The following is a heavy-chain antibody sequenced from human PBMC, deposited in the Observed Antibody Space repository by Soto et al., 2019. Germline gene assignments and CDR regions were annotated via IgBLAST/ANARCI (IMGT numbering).Heavy chain of an antibody. CDR1: GGSFSGYY. Sequence: SETLSLTCAVYGGSFSGYYWSWIRQPPGKGLEWIGEINHSGSTNYNPSLKSRVTISVDTSKNQFSLKLSSVTAADTAVYYCAKLKPYCSSTSCYGGWPYYYYMDVWGKGTTVTVSS. J-gene: IGHJ6*03. D-gene: IGHD2-2*01. CDR3: AKLKPYCSSTSCYGGWPYYYYMDV. V-gene: IGHV4-34*01. CDR2: INHSGST.